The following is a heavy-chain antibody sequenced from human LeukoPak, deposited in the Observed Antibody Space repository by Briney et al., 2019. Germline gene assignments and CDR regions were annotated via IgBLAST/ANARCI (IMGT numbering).Heavy chain of an antibody. CDR1: GFSLSTSGVG. V-gene: IGHV2-5*01. Sequence: SGPALVKPTQTLTLTCTFSGFSLSTSGVGVGWIRQPPGKALEWLAVIYWNDDKRYNLSLKSRLTITKDTSKNQVVLTITNMDPVDTASYYCAHRRGVGTTGGLFEFWGQGTLVTVSS. J-gene: IGHJ4*02. CDR3: AHRRGVGTTGGLFEF. D-gene: IGHD1-26*01. CDR2: IYWNDDK.